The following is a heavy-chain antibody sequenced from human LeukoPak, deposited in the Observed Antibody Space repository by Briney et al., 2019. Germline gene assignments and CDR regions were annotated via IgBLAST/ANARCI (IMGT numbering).Heavy chain of an antibody. D-gene: IGHD5-18*01. CDR1: GGSISSYY. CDR2: IYYSGST. J-gene: IGHJ5*02. V-gene: IGHV4-59*01. Sequence: PSETLSLTCTVSGGSISSYYWSWIRQPPGKGLEWIGYIYYSGSTNYNPSLKSRVTISVDTSKNQFSLKLSSVTAADTAVYYCARADTAMVSLIWFDPWGQGTLVTVSS. CDR3: ARADTAMVSLIWFDP.